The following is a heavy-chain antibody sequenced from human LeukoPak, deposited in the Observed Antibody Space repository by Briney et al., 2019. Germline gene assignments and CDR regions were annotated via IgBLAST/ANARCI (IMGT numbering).Heavy chain of an antibody. J-gene: IGHJ4*02. CDR2: ISIGNTYI. D-gene: IGHD3-22*01. CDR3: ARAVWDSSGYYYDY. Sequence: GGSLRLSCAASGFTFSRYSMNWVRQAPGKGLEWVSSISIGNTYIYYADSVKGRFTISRDNAKNSLYLQLNSLRAEDTAVYYCARAVWDSSGYYYDYWGQGTLVTVSS. CDR1: GFTFSRYS. V-gene: IGHV3-21*03.